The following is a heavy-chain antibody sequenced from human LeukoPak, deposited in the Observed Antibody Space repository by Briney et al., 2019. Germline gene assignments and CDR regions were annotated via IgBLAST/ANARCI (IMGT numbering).Heavy chain of an antibody. D-gene: IGHD2-21*01. V-gene: IGHV3-23*01. CDR2: IYENGGTT. CDR1: GFTFRSHA. J-gene: IGHJ4*02. CDR3: AKDFRIGYSAHFDY. Sequence: GGSLRLSCVGSGFTFRSHAMSWVRQAPEKGLEFVSGIYENGGTTYYADSVKGRFSISRGNSKNTLYLQMDSLRGEDTAVYYCAKDFRIGYSAHFDYWGQGALVTVSS.